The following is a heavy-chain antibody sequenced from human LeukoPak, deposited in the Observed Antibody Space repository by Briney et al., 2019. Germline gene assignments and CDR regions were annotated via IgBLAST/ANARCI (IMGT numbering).Heavy chain of an antibody. D-gene: IGHD3-22*01. J-gene: IGHJ4*02. CDR3: ARRGYYYDSSGYYLKSFPASRLDY. V-gene: IGHV4-30-2*01. CDR2: IYHSGST. CDR1: GGSISSGGYS. Sequence: SQTLSLTCAVSGGSISSGGYSWSWIRQPPGKGLEWIGYIYHSGSTNYNPSLKSRVTISVDTSKNQFSLKLSSVTAADTAVYYCARRGYYYDSSGYYLKSFPASRLDYWGQGTLVTVSS.